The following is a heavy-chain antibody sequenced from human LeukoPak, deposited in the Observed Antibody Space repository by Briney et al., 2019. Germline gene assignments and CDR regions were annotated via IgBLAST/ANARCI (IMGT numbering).Heavy chain of an antibody. CDR3: ARDGVRYSGYDTYYFDY. CDR2: ISYDGSNK. D-gene: IGHD5-12*01. V-gene: IGHV3-30*04. J-gene: IGHJ4*02. CDR1: GFTFSSYA. Sequence: GGFLRLSCAASGFTFSSYAMHWVRQAPGKGLEWVAVISYDGSNKYYADSVKGRFTISRDNSKNTLYLQMNSLRAEDTAVYYCARDGVRYSGYDTYYFDYWGQGTLVTVSS.